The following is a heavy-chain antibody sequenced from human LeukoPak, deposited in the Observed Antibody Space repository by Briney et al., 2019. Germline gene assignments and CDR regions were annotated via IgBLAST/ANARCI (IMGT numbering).Heavy chain of an antibody. CDR2: IRSDGSNK. Sequence: GGSLRLSCAGSGFSFSSYGMHWVRQAPGKGLEWMAFIRSDGSNKYYADSVKGRFTISRDNSKNTLYLQMNSLRAEDTAVYYCARVDRLVPFNDPFDYWGQGTLVTVSS. V-gene: IGHV3-30*02. D-gene: IGHD3-9*01. CDR3: ARVDRLVPFNDPFDY. J-gene: IGHJ4*02. CDR1: GFSFSSYG.